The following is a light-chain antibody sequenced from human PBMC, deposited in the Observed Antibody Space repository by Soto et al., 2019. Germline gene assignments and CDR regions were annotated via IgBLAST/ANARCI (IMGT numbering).Light chain of an antibody. J-gene: IGLJ1*01. CDR2: GNS. Sequence: HSVLTHPPSVSVSPGQRFTISCTGSSSNILAGYDVQWHQQRPGTAHNLLIYGNSNRPSGVPDRFSGSQSSTSASLAITGLQAEDEADYFCQSYDSSLSGFYVFGTGTKVALL. CDR1: SSNILAGYD. CDR3: QSYDSSLSGFYV. V-gene: IGLV1-40*01.